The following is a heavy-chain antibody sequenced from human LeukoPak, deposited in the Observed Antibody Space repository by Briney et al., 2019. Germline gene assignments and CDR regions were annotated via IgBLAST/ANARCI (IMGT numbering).Heavy chain of an antibody. CDR1: GFTFSSYA. V-gene: IGHV3-23*01. Sequence: GGSLRLSCAASGFTFSSYAMSWVRQAPGKGLEWVSAISGSGGSTYYADSVKGRFTIPRDNSKNTLYLQMNSLRAEDTAVYYCAKGGAVAGMWAYYFDYWGQGTLVTVSS. J-gene: IGHJ4*02. CDR2: ISGSGGST. CDR3: AKGGAVAGMWAYYFDY. D-gene: IGHD6-19*01.